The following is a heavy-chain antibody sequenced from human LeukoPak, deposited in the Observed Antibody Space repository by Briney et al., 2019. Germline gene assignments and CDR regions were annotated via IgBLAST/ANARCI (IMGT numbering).Heavy chain of an antibody. CDR2: IRYDGSNK. D-gene: IGHD4-17*01. J-gene: IGHJ4*02. CDR1: GFTFSSYG. Sequence: PGGSLRLSCAASGFTFSSYGMHWVRQAPGKGLEWVAFIRYDGSNKYYADSVKGRFTISRDNSKNTLYLQMNSLRAEDTAVYYCAKGTYGDYVYYFDYWGQGTLVTVSS. V-gene: IGHV3-30*02. CDR3: AKGTYGDYVYYFDY.